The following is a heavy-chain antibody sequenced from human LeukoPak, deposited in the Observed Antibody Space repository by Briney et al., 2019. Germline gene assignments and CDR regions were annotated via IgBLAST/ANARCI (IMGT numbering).Heavy chain of an antibody. CDR1: GGSISSSSYY. CDR2: IYYSRNT. D-gene: IGHD3-22*01. Sequence: SETLSLTCTVSGGSISSSSYYRGWIRQPPGKGLEWIGSIYYSRNTYYNPSLKSRVTISVDTSKNQFSLKLSSVTAADTAVYYCARQSTTYYYDSSGYHRTLNWFDPWGQGTLVTVSS. CDR3: ARQSTTYYYDSSGYHRTLNWFDP. J-gene: IGHJ5*02. V-gene: IGHV4-39*01.